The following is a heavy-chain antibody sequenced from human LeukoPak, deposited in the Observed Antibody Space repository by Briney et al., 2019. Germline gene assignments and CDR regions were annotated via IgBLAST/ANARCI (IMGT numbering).Heavy chain of an antibody. CDR3: ARGQARLSWFDP. CDR2: IYTSGST. J-gene: IGHJ5*02. Sequence: SQTLSLTCTVSGGSISSGNYYWSWIRQPAGKGLEWIGRIYTSGSTNYNPSLKSRVTISVDTSKNQFSLKLSSVTAADTAVYYCARGQARLSWFDPWGQGTLVTVSS. V-gene: IGHV4-61*02. CDR1: GGSISSGNYY. D-gene: IGHD6-19*01.